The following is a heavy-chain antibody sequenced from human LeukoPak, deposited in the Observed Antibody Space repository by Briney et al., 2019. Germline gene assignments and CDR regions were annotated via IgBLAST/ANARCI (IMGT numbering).Heavy chain of an antibody. D-gene: IGHD2-2*01. Sequence: PSETLSLTCAVYGGSFSGYYWSWIRQPPGKGLEWIGEINHSGSTNYNPSLKSRVTISVDTSKNQFSLKLSSVTAADTAVYYCARGGYCSSTSCYQGSEWFDPWGQGTLVTVSS. J-gene: IGHJ5*02. CDR3: ARGGYCSSTSCYQGSEWFDP. V-gene: IGHV4-34*01. CDR2: INHSGST. CDR1: GGSFSGYY.